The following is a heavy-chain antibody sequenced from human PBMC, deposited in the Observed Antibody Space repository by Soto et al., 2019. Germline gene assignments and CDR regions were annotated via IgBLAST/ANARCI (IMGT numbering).Heavy chain of an antibody. CDR1: GGSISSSSYY. Sequence: PSETLSLTCTVSGGSISSSSYYWGWIRQPPGKGLEWIGSIYYSGSTYYNPSLKSRVTISVDTSKNQFSLKLSSVTAADTAVYYCARHRHLDYYDSSGYQKPYYYYYGMDVWGQGTTVTVPS. D-gene: IGHD3-22*01. V-gene: IGHV4-39*01. CDR3: ARHRHLDYYDSSGYQKPYYYYYGMDV. J-gene: IGHJ6*02. CDR2: IYYSGST.